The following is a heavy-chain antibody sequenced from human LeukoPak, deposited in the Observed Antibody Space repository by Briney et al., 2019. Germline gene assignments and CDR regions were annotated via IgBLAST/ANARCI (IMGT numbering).Heavy chain of an antibody. D-gene: IGHD6-13*01. Sequence: PGGSLRLSCAASGFAFRSYVVNWGRQAPGKGLEWVSSISASGSDVNYADSVTGRFTVSRDNAKSSLYLEMNSLRAEDTAVYYCARRTAAGPFDYWGQGTLVTVSS. CDR2: ISASGSDV. CDR1: GFAFRSYV. V-gene: IGHV3-21*01. CDR3: ARRTAAGPFDY. J-gene: IGHJ4*02.